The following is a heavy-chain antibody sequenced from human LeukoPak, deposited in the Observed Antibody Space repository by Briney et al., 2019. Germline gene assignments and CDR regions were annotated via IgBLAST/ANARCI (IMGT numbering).Heavy chain of an antibody. CDR3: ARLVYRGYSYGGWFDP. CDR1: CGSISSSSYY. CDR2: IYYSGST. Sequence: SETLSLTCTVSCGSISSSSYYWGWIRQPPWKGLEWFGGIYYSGSTSYNPSLKSPLTISVNTSKNQFYVKLGSVTAADAAVYYCARLVYRGYSYGGWFDPWGEGTLVRVSS. V-gene: IGHV4-39*01. D-gene: IGHD5-18*01. J-gene: IGHJ5*02.